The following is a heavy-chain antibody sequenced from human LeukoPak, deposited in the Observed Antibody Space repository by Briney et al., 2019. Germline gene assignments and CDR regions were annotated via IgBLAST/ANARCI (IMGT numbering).Heavy chain of an antibody. CDR1: GFTFSDYS. D-gene: IGHD3-10*01. Sequence: GGSLRLSCAASGFTFSDYSMNWVRQAPGKGLEWLSYISSSSRTIYYADSVRGRFTVSRDNAKDSLYLQLNSLRAEDTAVYYCAKDPRATMVRGAAPDYWGQGTLVTVSS. J-gene: IGHJ4*02. CDR3: AKDPRATMVRGAAPDY. CDR2: ISSSSRTI. V-gene: IGHV3-48*01.